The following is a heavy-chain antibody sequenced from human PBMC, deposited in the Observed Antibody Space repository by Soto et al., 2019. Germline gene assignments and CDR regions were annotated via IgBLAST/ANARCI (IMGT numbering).Heavy chain of an antibody. CDR1: GGSFIGYY. Sequence: SETLSLTCAVYGGSFIGYYWSWIRQPPGKGLEWIGEINHSGSTNYNPSLKSRVTISVDTSKNQFSLKLSSVTAADTAVYYCARACSGDSGHARYNWFDPWGQGTLVTVSS. CDR3: ARACSGDSGHARYNWFDP. D-gene: IGHD2-15*01. J-gene: IGHJ5*02. V-gene: IGHV4-34*01. CDR2: INHSGST.